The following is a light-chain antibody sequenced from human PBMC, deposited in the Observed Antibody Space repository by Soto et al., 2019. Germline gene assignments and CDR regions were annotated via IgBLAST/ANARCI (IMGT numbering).Light chain of an antibody. CDR2: DAS. J-gene: IGKJ1*01. Sequence: PLSCWASQSVSSTYLAWYQQKPGQAPRLLIYDASTRAAGIPDRFSGSGSGTDFTLTISRLEAEDFAVYYCHQYASSPWTFGQGAKVEIK. V-gene: IGKV3-20*01. CDR1: QSVSSTY. CDR3: HQYASSPWT.